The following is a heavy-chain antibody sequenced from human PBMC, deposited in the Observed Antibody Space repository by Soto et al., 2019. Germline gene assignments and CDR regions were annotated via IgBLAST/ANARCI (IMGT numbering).Heavy chain of an antibody. CDR3: GRIHLSGECYFDY. Sequence: SETLSLTCTVSGGSITSSSYYWSWIRQPPGKGLEWIGSIYYSGSTNYNPSLKSRVTISVDTSKNQFSLKLTSVTAADTAIYYCGRIHLSGECYFDYWGQGTLVTVSS. J-gene: IGHJ4*02. D-gene: IGHD2-15*01. CDR2: IYYSGST. V-gene: IGHV4-61*01. CDR1: GGSITSSSYY.